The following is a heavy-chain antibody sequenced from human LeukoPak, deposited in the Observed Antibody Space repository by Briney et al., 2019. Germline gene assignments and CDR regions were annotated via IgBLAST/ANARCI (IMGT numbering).Heavy chain of an antibody. CDR2: FDPDEGKV. D-gene: IGHD3-3*01. V-gene: IGHV1-24*01. Sequence: ASVKVSCKVSGYRLTDLSMHWVRQVPGKGLQWMGGFDPDEGKVIYAQKLQGRVTITRNTSISTAYMELSSLRSEDTAVYYCARESIPYYDFWSGYKVFDYWGQGTLVTVSS. J-gene: IGHJ4*02. CDR1: GYRLTDLS. CDR3: ARESIPYYDFWSGYKVFDY.